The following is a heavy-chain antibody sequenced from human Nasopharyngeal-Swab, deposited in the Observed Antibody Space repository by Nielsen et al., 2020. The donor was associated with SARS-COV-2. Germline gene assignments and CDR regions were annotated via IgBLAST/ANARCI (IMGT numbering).Heavy chain of an antibody. CDR1: GGSISSYY. CDR3: ARVGTIAAAGLDAFDI. D-gene: IGHD6-13*01. J-gene: IGHJ3*02. V-gene: IGHV4-4*07. CDR2: IYTSGST. Sequence: SETLSPTCTVSGGSISSYYWSWIRQLAGKGLEWIGRIYTSGSTNYNPSLKSRVTMSVDTSKNQFSLKLSSVTAADTAVYYCARVGTIAAAGLDAFDIWGQGTMVTVSS.